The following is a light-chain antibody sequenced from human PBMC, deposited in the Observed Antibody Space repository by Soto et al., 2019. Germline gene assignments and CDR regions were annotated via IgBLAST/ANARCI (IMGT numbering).Light chain of an antibody. V-gene: IGLV3-21*02. CDR3: QVWDSSLLHHV. CDR2: DDS. J-gene: IGLJ1*01. CDR1: NIGTKS. Sequence: SYELTQSPSVSVAPGQTARITCGGNNIGTKSVHWFQQRPGRAPVLVVFDDSDRPSGIPERFSGSKSGSTATLTITRVEAGDEADYSCQVWDSSLLHHVFGTGTKLTVL.